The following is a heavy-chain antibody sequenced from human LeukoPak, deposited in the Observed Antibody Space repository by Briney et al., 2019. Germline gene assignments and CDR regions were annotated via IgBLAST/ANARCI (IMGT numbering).Heavy chain of an antibody. CDR1: GFNVNSYW. J-gene: IGHJ5*02. V-gene: IGHV3-74*01. CDR3: ARDRGEGAPLDP. Sequence: GGSLRLSCEASGFNVNSYWMPWVRQAPGKGLVWVSFIRIDGSDTDYADSVRGRFTTSRDNAKNALYLQMDSLRVEDTAIYYCARDRGEGAPLDPWGQGTLVTVSS. D-gene: IGHD6-25*01. CDR2: IRIDGSDT.